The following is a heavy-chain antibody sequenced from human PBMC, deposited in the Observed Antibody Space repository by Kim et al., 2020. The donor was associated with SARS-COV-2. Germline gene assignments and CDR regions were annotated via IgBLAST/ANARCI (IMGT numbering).Heavy chain of an antibody. D-gene: IGHD6-13*01. CDR3: ARDASYTSSPYNWFDP. V-gene: IGHV3-74*01. J-gene: IGHJ5*02. Sequence: GGSLRLSCAASGFSFSYYWMHWVRQAPGKGLVWVSRINSDGSSTTYADSVKGRFTISRDNAKNTLYLQMNSLRAEDTAVYFCARDASYTSSPYNWFDPWGQGTLVTVSS. CDR2: INSDGSST. CDR1: GFSFSYYW.